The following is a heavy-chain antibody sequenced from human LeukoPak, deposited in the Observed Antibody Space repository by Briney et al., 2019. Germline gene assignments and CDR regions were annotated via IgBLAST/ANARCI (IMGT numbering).Heavy chain of an antibody. D-gene: IGHD5-12*01. J-gene: IGHJ4*02. CDR3: ARLWGDATIFDL. CDR2: INQDGSAK. CDR1: EFTFSAFW. V-gene: IGHV3-7*01. Sequence: PGGSLRLSCAASEFTFSAFWMSWVRQAPGKGLEWVANINQDGSAKHYVDSVKGRFTVSRDNAENSLYLQTNSLRAEDAAVYYCARLWGDATIFDLWGQGTLVTVS.